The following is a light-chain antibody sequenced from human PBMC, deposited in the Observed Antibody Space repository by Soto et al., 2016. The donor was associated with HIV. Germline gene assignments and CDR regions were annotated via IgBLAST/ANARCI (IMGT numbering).Light chain of an antibody. Sequence: SYELPQPPSVSVAPGKTARITCGGNDIGSKSVHWHQQKPGQAPVLVVYDDDDRPSGIPERFSGSSSGNTATLTISRVEIGDEADYYCQVWDSSSDHWVFGGGTKLTVL. CDR2: DDD. J-gene: IGLJ3*02. CDR3: QVWDSSSDHWV. V-gene: IGLV3-21*03. CDR1: DIGSKS.